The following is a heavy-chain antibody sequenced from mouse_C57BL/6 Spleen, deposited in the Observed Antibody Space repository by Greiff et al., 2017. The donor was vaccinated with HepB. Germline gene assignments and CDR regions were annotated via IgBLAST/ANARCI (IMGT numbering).Heavy chain of an antibody. V-gene: IGHV1-64*01. J-gene: IGHJ3*01. CDR3: ARDDGYYDRFAY. Sequence: QVQLQQSGAELVKPGASVKLSCKASGYTFTSYWMHWVKQRPGQGLEWIGMIHPNSGSTNYNEKFKSKATLTVDKSSSTAYMQLSSLTSEDSAVYYCARDDGYYDRFAYWGQGTLVTVSA. CDR2: IHPNSGST. CDR1: GYTFTSYW. D-gene: IGHD2-3*01.